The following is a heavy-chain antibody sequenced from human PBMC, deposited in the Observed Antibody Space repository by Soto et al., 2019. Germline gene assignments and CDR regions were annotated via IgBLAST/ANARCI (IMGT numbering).Heavy chain of an antibody. CDR3: ARYSGTYRDF. CDR2: ITSSSSYI. J-gene: IGHJ4*02. CDR1: GFTFSNYN. V-gene: IGHV3-21*01. D-gene: IGHD1-26*01. Sequence: EVQLVGSGGGLVKPGGSLRLSCAASGFTFSNYNMNWVRQAPGKGLEWVSSITSSSSYIFYADSVKGRFTIFRDNAKNSLYLQMNDLRAEDTAVYYCARYSGTYRDFWGQGTLVTVSS.